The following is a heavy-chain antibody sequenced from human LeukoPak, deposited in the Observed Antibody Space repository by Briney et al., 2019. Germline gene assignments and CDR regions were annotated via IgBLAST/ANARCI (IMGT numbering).Heavy chain of an antibody. V-gene: IGHV3-7*01. D-gene: IGHD6-13*01. CDR3: AKDRYSSTPFYYYYYMDV. CDR2: IKQDGSEK. J-gene: IGHJ6*03. CDR1: GFTFSSYW. Sequence: GGSLRLSCAASGFTFSSYWMSWVRQAPGKGLEWVANIKQDGSEKYYVDSVKGRFTISRDNAKNSLYLQMNSLRAEDTAVYYCAKDRYSSTPFYYYYYMDVWGKGTTVTISS.